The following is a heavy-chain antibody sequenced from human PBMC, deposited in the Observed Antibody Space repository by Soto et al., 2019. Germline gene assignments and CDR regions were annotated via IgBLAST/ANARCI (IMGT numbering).Heavy chain of an antibody. V-gene: IGHV3-23*01. J-gene: IGHJ4*02. CDR2: ISGSGGST. Sequence: PGDSLRPSSAASGFTFGTSAMSWVRQAPGKGLEWVSVISGSGGSTYYADSVKGRFTISRDNSKNTLYLQMNSLRAEDTAVYYCAKDPFDWLFPFDYWGQGT. CDR3: AKDPFDWLFPFDY. CDR1: GFTFGTSA. D-gene: IGHD3-9*01.